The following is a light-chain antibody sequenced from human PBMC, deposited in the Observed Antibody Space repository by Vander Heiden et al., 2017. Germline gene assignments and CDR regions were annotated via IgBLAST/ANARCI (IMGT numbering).Light chain of an antibody. Sequence: ETSSCSGSSSNIGSNYVYWYQQLPGTAPKLLIYRNNQRPSGVPDRFSGSKSGTSASLAISGLRSEDEADYYCAAWDDSRSAWVFGGGTKLTVL. CDR2: RNN. J-gene: IGLJ3*02. V-gene: IGLV1-47*01. CDR3: AAWDDSRSAWV. CDR1: SSNIGSNY.